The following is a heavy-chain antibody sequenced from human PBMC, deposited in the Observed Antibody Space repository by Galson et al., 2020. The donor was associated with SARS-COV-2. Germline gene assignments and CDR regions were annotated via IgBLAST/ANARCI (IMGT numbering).Heavy chain of an antibody. CDR3: ARLPYYYDSSYAFDI. J-gene: IGHJ3*02. CDR2: IYYSGST. CDR1: GGSISSSSYY. D-gene: IGHD3-22*01. V-gene: IGHV4-39*01. Sequence: SKTLSLTCTVSGGSISSSSYYWGWIRQPPGKGLEWIGSIYYSGSTYYNPSLKSRVTISVDTSKNQFSLKLSSVTAADTAVYYCARLPYYYDSSYAFDIWGQGTMVTVSS.